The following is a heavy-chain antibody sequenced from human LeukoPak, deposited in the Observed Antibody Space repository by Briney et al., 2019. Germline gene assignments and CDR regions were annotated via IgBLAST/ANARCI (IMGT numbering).Heavy chain of an antibody. CDR1: GFTFSSFA. J-gene: IGHJ6*02. D-gene: IGHD2-15*01. CDR2: ITNSGVNT. Sequence: PGGSLRLSCTASGFTFSSFAMHWVRQAPGKGLEWVSLITNSGVNTHYADSVKGRFTISRDNSRSTLYLQLNSLRADDTALYYCAKARLYCSSGTCSDHPATLTGMDVWGQGTTVTVSS. V-gene: IGHV3-23*01. CDR3: AKARLYCSSGTCSDHPATLTGMDV.